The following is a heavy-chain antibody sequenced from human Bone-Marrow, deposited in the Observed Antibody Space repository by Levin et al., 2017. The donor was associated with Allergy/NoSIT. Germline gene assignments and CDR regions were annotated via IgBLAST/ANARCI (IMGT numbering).Heavy chain of an antibody. CDR2: INWKGNSV. Sequence: SLKISCAASGFTFDDYTMHWVRQAPGKGLEWVSSINWKGNSVDYADSVKGRFTMSRDNAKNSLYLQMNSLRGEDTALYFCAKDSRSSSSIDYYYYHGMDVWGQGTTVTVSS. V-gene: IGHV3-9*01. J-gene: IGHJ6*02. D-gene: IGHD6-6*01. CDR3: AKDSRSSSSIDYYYYHGMDV. CDR1: GFTFDDYT.